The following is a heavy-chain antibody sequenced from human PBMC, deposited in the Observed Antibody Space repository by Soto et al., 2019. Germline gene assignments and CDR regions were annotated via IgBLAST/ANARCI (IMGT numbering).Heavy chain of an antibody. J-gene: IGHJ6*02. CDR3: ARDRPTSSIRARDYYYAMDV. CDR2: ISSYNGNT. V-gene: IGHV1-18*01. D-gene: IGHD6-6*01. CDR1: GGTFSIYA. Sequence: ASVEVSCTASGGTFSIYAISWVRQAPGQGLEWMGWISSYNGNTNYAQKLQGRVTMTTDTSTTTACMELRSLRSDDTAVYYCARDRPTSSIRARDYYYAMDVWGQGTTVTVSS.